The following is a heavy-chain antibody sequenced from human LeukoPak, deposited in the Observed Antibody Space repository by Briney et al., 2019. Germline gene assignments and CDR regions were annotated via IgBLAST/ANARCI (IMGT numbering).Heavy chain of an antibody. CDR3: ACSYQPRGVIITDWFDP. Sequence: PSQTLSLTCAVSGGSISSGGYSWSWIRQPPGKGLEWIGEINHSGSTKYNPSLKSRVTISVDTSKNQFSLKLSSVTAADTAVYYCACSYQPRGVIITDWFDPWGQGTLVTVSS. CDR1: GGSISSGGYS. CDR2: INHSGST. J-gene: IGHJ5*02. D-gene: IGHD3-10*01. V-gene: IGHV4-30-2*01.